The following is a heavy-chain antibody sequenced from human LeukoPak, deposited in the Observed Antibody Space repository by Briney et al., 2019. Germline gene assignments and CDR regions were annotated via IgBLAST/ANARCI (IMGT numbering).Heavy chain of an antibody. J-gene: IGHJ4*02. CDR1: VFTFSSYW. CDR2: INPDGSEK. CDR3: ARADLD. Sequence: GGSLRLSCAASVFTFSSYWMSWVRQAPGKGLEWVANINPDGSEKYYMDSVKGRFTISRDNAKYSLSLQMNNLRATDTALYYCARADLDWGQGTLVTVSS. V-gene: IGHV3-7*01.